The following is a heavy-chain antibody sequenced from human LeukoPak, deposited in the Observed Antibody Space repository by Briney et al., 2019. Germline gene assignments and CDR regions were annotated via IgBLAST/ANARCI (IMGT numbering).Heavy chain of an antibody. J-gene: IGHJ4*02. CDR2: TYYRSKWFN. CDR1: GDSVSSNSAT. CDR3: ARDTVAGNYFDY. Sequence: SQTLSLTCAISGDSVSSNSATWNWIRQSPSRGLEWLGRTYYRSKWFNDYALSVKSRMTIRPDTSKNQFSLQLNSVIPEDTAVYYCARDTVAGNYFDYWGQGTLFTVSS. V-gene: IGHV6-1*01. D-gene: IGHD6-19*01.